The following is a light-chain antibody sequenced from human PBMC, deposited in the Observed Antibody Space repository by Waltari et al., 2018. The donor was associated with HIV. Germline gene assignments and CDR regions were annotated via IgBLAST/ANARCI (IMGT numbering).Light chain of an antibody. V-gene: IGLV2-14*01. Sequence: QSALTQPASVSGSPGQSITISCTGTSSDVGGYNYVSWYQQHPGKAPKFMIYEVSNRPSGVSKRFSGSKSGNTASLTISGLRAEDEADYYCSSYTSTSTGVFGTGTKVTVL. CDR1: SSDVGGYNY. CDR2: EVS. CDR3: SSYTSTSTGV. J-gene: IGLJ1*01.